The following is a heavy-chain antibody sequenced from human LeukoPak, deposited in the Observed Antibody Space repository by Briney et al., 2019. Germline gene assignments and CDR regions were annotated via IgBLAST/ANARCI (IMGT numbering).Heavy chain of an antibody. Sequence: XCTVSGGSISSSSYXWGWVRQPPGKGLEWIGSIYYSGSTYYNPSLKSRVTISVDTSKNQFSLKLSSVTAADTAVYYCARQYAAPNWFDPWGQGTLVTVSS. CDR1: GGSISSSSYX. CDR3: ARQYAAPNWFDP. CDR2: IYYSGST. V-gene: IGHV4-39*01. J-gene: IGHJ5*02.